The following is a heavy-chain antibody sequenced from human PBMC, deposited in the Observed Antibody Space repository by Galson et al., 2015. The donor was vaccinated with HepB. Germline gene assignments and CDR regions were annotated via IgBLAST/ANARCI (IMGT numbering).Heavy chain of an antibody. CDR3: ARSSGGSNEVRYFHH. D-gene: IGHD6-19*01. J-gene: IGHJ1*01. Sequence: SLRLSCAASGFTFRSYSLNWVRQAPGKGLEWVSFISPSSDFKYYADSVRGRFTISRDNAENSLYLQMNNLRVEDTAVYYCARSSGGSNEVRYFHHWGPGTLVTVSS. CDR2: ISPSSDFK. CDR1: GFTFRSYS. V-gene: IGHV3-21*01.